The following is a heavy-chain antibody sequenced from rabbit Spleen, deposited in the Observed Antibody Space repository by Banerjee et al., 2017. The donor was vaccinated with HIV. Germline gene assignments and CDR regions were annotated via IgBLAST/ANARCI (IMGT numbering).Heavy chain of an antibody. J-gene: IGHJ2*01. Sequence: QSLEESGGDLVKPGTSLTLTCTASGFSFSSSYYMCWVRQAPGKGLECIACIYAGSSGSTYYANWAKGRFTISKTSSTTVTLQMTSLTVADTATYFCARNYVNVFDPWGPGTLVTVS. CDR1: GFSFSSSYY. CDR3: ARNYVNVFDP. CDR2: IYAGSSGST. D-gene: IGHD1-1*01. V-gene: IGHV1S40*01.